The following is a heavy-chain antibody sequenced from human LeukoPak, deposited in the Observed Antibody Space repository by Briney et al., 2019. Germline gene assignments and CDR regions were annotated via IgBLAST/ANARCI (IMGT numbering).Heavy chain of an antibody. CDR2: MRGSGGST. CDR1: GLLLSRYA. J-gene: IGHJ1*01. D-gene: IGHD6-19*01. Sequence: GESMTLSSPLSGLLLSRYAVGWDRQAAGEGLEWVSAMRGSGGSTYYADSVKGRFTISRDNSKNTLYLQMNSLRAEDTAVYYCAKVGGYMAVAGTWYFRHWGQGTLVTVSS. CDR3: AKVGGYMAVAGTWYFRH. V-gene: IGHV3-23*01.